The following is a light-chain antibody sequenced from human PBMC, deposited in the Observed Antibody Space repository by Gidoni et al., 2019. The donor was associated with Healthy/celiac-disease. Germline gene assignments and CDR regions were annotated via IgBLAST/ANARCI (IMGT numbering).Light chain of an antibody. CDR3: SSYTSSSTPGV. CDR1: SSDVGGYNY. V-gene: IGLV2-14*03. Sequence: QSALTQPASVSVSPGQSITISCTGTSSDVGGYNYVSWYQQHPGKAPKLMIYDVSNRPSGVSNRFSGSKSGNTASLTSSGLQAEDEADYYCSSYTSSSTPGVFGGGTKLTVL. CDR2: DVS. J-gene: IGLJ2*01.